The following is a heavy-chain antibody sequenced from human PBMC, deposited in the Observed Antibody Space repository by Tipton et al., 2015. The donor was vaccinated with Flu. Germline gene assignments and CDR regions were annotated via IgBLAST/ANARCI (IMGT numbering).Heavy chain of an antibody. CDR1: GGSISNYY. CDR2: IYYSGST. Sequence: TLSLTCTVSGGSISNYYWSWIRQPPGKGLEWIGYIYYSGSTNYNPSLKSRVTISVDTSKNQFSLKLSSMTAADTAVYYCGRELNYGMDVWGQGTTVPVS. J-gene: IGHJ6*02. CDR3: GRELNYGMDV. V-gene: IGHV4-59*01.